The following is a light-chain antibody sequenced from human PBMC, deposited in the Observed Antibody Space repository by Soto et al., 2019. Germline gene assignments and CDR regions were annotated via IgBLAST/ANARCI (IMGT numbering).Light chain of an antibody. CDR2: EVT. Sequence: QSALTQPASVSGSPGQSITISCTGASSDVGTYNLVSWYQQHPGKAPKLIIYEVTKRPSGVSYRFSGSKSGNTASLTISGLQAEDEADYYCCSFASISTYVFGTGTKLTVL. J-gene: IGLJ1*01. CDR1: SSDVGTYNL. V-gene: IGLV2-23*02. CDR3: CSFASISTYV.